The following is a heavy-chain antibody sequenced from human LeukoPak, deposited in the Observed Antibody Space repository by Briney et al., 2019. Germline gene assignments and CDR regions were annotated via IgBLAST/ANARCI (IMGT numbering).Heavy chain of an antibody. CDR1: GYTFTGYY. Sequence: GASVKVSCKASGYTFTGYYMHWVRQAPGQELEWMGWINPNSGGTNYAQKFQGRVTMTRDTSISTAYMELSRLRSDDTAVYYCELVGVRDDAFDIWGQGTMVTVSS. V-gene: IGHV1-2*02. J-gene: IGHJ3*02. CDR3: ELVGVRDDAFDI. CDR2: INPNSGGT. D-gene: IGHD1-26*01.